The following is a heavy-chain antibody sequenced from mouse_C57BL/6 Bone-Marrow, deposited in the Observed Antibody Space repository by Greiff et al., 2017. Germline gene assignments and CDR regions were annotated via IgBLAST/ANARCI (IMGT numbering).Heavy chain of an antibody. D-gene: IGHD2-3*01. CDR1: GFTFSSYA. V-gene: IGHV5-4*01. CDR2: ISDGGSYT. Sequence: EVILVESGGGLVKPGGSLKISCAASGFTFSSYAMSWVRQTPEKRLEWVATISDGGSYTYYTDNVKGRLTISSDNAKNNLYLQMSHLKSEDTAMYYCARDPRWLLLDYWGKGTTLTVSS. CDR3: ARDPRWLLLDY. J-gene: IGHJ2*01.